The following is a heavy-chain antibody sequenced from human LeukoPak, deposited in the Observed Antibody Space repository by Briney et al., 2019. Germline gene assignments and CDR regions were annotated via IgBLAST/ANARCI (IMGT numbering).Heavy chain of an antibody. J-gene: IGHJ4*02. CDR3: ARYGGSGWVIDN. CDR2: IYYTGAT. CDR1: GDSISSYY. D-gene: IGHD6-19*01. Sequence: SETLSLTCTVSGDSISSYYWTWLRQPPGKGLEWIGYIYYTGATSYNPSLKSRVTISVHTSKKQFSLKLTSVTAADTAVYYCARYGGSGWVIDNWGQGTLVTVSS. V-gene: IGHV4-59*08.